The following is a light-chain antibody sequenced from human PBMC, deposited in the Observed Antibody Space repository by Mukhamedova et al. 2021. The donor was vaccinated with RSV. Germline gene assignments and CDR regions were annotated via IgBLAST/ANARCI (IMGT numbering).Light chain of an antibody. Sequence: CKSSQSVLYSGNNKNYLAWYQQKPGQPPKLLISWVSTRESGVPDRFSGSGSETDFTLTISSLQAEDVAVYYCQQYHSLPCSFGQG. J-gene: IGKJ2*04. CDR3: QQYHSLPCS. CDR2: WVS. CDR1: QSVLYSGNNKNY. V-gene: IGKV4-1*01.